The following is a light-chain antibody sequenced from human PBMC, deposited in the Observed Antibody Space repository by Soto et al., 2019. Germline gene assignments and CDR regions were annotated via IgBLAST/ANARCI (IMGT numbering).Light chain of an antibody. CDR1: QGIGRW. J-gene: IGKJ4*01. Sequence: DIQMTQSPSSVSASIGDRVTITCRASQGIGRWLAWYQQKPGKAPKLLIYDASSLQSGVPSRFSGSGSGTDFTLTIDILQPEDFATYFCQQADSFPLTFGGGTKADIK. CDR3: QQADSFPLT. CDR2: DAS. V-gene: IGKV1D-12*01.